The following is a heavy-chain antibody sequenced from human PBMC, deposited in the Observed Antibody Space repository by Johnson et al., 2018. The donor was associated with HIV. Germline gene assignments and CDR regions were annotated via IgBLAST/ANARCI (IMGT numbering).Heavy chain of an antibody. J-gene: IGHJ3*02. Sequence: VQLVESGGGVVRPGGSLRLSCAASGFTFDDYGMSWVRQAPGKGLEWVSGINWNGGSTGYADSVKGRFTISRDNGKNSLYLQMNSLRAEDTALYYCARGVTYYYDSTGYPHAFDIWGQGTMVTVSS. D-gene: IGHD3-22*01. CDR3: ARGVTYYYDSTGYPHAFDI. V-gene: IGHV3-20*04. CDR1: GFTFDDYG. CDR2: INWNGGST.